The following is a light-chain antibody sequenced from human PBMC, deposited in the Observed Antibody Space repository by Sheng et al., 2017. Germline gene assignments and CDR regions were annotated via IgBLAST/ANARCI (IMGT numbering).Light chain of an antibody. CDR2: SNN. V-gene: IGLV1-44*01. CDR1: YSNLGSNT. J-gene: IGLJ1*01. CDR3: AAWDDSLNDYV. Sequence: SVLTQPPSASGTPGQRVTISCSGSYSNLGSNTVTWYQHLPGTAPKLLIYSNNLRPSGVPDRFSGSKSGTSASLAISGLQSDDESDYHCAAWDDSLNDYVFGTGTKVTVL.